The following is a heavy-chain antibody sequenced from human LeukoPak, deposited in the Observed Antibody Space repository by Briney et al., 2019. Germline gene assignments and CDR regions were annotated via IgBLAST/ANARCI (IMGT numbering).Heavy chain of an antibody. CDR2: INPNSGGT. V-gene: IGHV1-2*02. J-gene: IGHJ4*02. Sequence: GASVKVSCKASGYTFTGYYMHWVRQAPGQGLEWMGWINPNSGGTNYAQKFQGRVTMTRDTSISTAYMELNRLRSDDTAVYYCARDAVGGYSSGWEPVYYFDYWGQGTLVTVSS. CDR3: ARDAVGGYSSGWEPVYYFDY. D-gene: IGHD6-19*01. CDR1: GYTFTGYY.